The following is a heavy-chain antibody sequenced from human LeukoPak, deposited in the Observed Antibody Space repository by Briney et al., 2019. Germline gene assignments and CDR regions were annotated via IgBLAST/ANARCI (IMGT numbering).Heavy chain of an antibody. J-gene: IGHJ4*02. D-gene: IGHD6-13*01. V-gene: IGHV3-48*02. Sequence: GGSLRLSCTASGFTFSTYSMNWVRQAPGRGLEWVSYISGSSSSSDGGAKQYADSVKGRFTISRDNDKNSLYLQMNSLRDEDTAVYYYARGTGSDSWYIDYWGQGTLVSVSS. CDR3: ARGTGSDSWYIDY. CDR1: GFTFSTYS. CDR2: ISGSSSSSDGGAK.